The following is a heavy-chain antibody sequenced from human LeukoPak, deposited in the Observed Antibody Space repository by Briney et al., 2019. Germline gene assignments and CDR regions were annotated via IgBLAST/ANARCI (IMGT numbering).Heavy chain of an antibody. D-gene: IGHD2-2*01. V-gene: IGHV3-64*01. CDR2: ISSNGGNT. J-gene: IGHJ4*02. CDR3: ARALGYCSSTSCALDY. CDR1: GFTFSSYA. Sequence: GGSLRLSCAASGFTFSSYAMHWVRQAPGKGLEYVSAISSNGGNTNYANSLKGRFTISRDNSKNTLYLQMGSLRAEDMAVYYCARALGYCSSTSCALDYWGQGTLVTVSS.